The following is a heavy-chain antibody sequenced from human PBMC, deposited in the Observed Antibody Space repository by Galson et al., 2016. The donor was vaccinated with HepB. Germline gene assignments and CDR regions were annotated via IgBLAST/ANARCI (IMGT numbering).Heavy chain of an antibody. V-gene: IGHV1-2*02. J-gene: IGHJ4*02. CDR1: GFTFTDYY. D-gene: IGHD3-10*01. CDR3: ARPTASGTYYNPFDY. Sequence: SVKVSCKASGFTFTDYYIHWVRQAPGQGLEWMGWINPIRGGRNYAQKFQGRITMTSDTSITTAYMDLTSLRSDDTAVYYCARPTASGTYYNPFDYWGQGTLVTVSS. CDR2: INPIRGGR.